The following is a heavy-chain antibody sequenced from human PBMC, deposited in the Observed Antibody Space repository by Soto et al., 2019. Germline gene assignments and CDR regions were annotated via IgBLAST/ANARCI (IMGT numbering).Heavy chain of an antibody. Sequence: EVQLVESGGGLVLPGGSLRLACAASEFSVSDNYMNWVRQAPGKGLEWVAVIFSRGSTNYADSVKGRFTISRLKSENTLYLQMSILIPEDTAVYFCKSRDYWGRGTLVTVSS. CDR3: KSRDY. CDR2: IFSRGST. J-gene: IGHJ4*02. V-gene: IGHV3-53*04. CDR1: EFSVSDNY.